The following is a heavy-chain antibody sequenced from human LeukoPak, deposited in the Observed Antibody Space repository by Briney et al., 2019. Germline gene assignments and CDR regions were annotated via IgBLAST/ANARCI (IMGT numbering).Heavy chain of an antibody. Sequence: SETLSLTCTVSGGSISSYYWSWIRQPAGKGLEWIRRIYTSGSTNYNPSLKSRVTMSVDTSKNQFSLKLSSVTAADTAVYYCARVVGATTDYYFDYWGQGTLVTVSS. D-gene: IGHD1-26*01. J-gene: IGHJ4*02. CDR3: ARVVGATTDYYFDY. CDR1: GGSISSYY. V-gene: IGHV4-4*07. CDR2: IYTSGST.